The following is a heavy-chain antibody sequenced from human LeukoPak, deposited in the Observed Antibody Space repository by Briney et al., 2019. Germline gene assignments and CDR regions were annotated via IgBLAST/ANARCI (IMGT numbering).Heavy chain of an antibody. CDR3: ARDKAAAAGTEDY. CDR1: GYTFTSYG. D-gene: IGHD6-13*01. J-gene: IGHJ4*01. Sequence: ASVKVSCKASGYTFTSYGFTWVRQAPGQGLEWMGWISAHNGHTNYAQKFQGRVTLTTDTSTSTAYMELRSLISDDTAVYYCARDKAAAAGTEDYWGHGTLVTVSS. CDR2: ISAHNGHT. V-gene: IGHV1-18*01.